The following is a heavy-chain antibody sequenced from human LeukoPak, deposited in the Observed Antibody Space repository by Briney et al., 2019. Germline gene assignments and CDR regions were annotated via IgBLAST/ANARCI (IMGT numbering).Heavy chain of an antibody. CDR3: ANPSRDFDSSGYSHFDY. D-gene: IGHD3-22*01. J-gene: IGHJ4*02. V-gene: IGHV3-23*01. CDR2: ISGPGSST. Sequence: GGSLRLSCAASGFTFSNYAMSWVRQAPGKGLEWVSTISGPGSSTYSADSVKGRFTISRDNSKNTRYLQMHSLRAEDTAIYYCANPSRDFDSSGYSHFDYWGQGTLVTVSS. CDR1: GFTFSNYA.